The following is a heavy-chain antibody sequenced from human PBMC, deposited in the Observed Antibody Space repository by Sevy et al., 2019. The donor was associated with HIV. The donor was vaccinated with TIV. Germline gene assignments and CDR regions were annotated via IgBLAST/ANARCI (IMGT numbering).Heavy chain of an antibody. V-gene: IGHV3-30*02. D-gene: IGHD3-9*01. Sequence: GGSLRLSCAGSGFTFRSYGIHWVRQSPGKGLEWVTFISFDGRNTYSADSVKGRFTVSRDNSNNAVYLQMNNLRTEDTAMYYCAKDILGDNSPWFFFDYWGQGTQVTVSS. J-gene: IGHJ4*02. CDR2: ISFDGRNT. CDR1: GFTFRSYG. CDR3: AKDILGDNSPWFFFDY.